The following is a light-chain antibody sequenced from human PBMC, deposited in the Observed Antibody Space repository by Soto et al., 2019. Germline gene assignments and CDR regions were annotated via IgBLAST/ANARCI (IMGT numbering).Light chain of an antibody. CDR2: GAS. J-gene: IGKJ1*01. CDR1: QSVSSNY. CDR3: QQYGSPPWT. Sequence: EIVLSQSPGTLSLSPGERATLSCGARQSVSSNYLAWYQQRPGQAPRLLIYGASTRATGIPDRFSGSGAGTDFTLTISRLEPEDFAVYYCQQYGSPPWTFGQGTRVEIK. V-gene: IGKV3-20*01.